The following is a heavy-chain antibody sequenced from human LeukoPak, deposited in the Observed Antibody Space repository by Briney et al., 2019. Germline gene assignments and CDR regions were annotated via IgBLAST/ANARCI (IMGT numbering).Heavy chain of an antibody. D-gene: IGHD6-13*01. CDR1: GGSISSSSYY. CDR2: IYYSGST. CDR3: ARGLSSPPYYYYYMDI. V-gene: IGHV4-39*07. J-gene: IGHJ6*03. Sequence: SETLSLTCTVSGGSISSSSYYWGWSRQPPGKGLEWIGSIYYSGSTYYNPSLKSRVTISVDTSKNQFSLKLSSVTAADTAVCYCARGLSSPPYYYYYMDIWGKGTTVTVSS.